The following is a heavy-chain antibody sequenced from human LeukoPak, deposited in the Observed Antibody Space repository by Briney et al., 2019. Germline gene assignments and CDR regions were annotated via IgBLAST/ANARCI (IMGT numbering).Heavy chain of an antibody. V-gene: IGHV3-23*01. D-gene: IGHD3-9*01. J-gene: IGHJ4*02. Sequence: GGSLRLSCAASGFTFSSYAMSGVRQAPGKGLEWVSGISGSGGSTYYSDSVKGRFTISRDNSKNTLFLQMNSLRAEDTAVYYCANANDILTAFDCWGQGTPVTVSS. CDR1: GFTFSSYA. CDR2: ISGSGGST. CDR3: ANANDILTAFDC.